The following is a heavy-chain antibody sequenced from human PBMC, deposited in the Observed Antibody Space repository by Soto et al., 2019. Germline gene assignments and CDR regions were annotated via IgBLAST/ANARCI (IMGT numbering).Heavy chain of an antibody. CDR1: GCTYSSYG. CDR2: ISYDLRNK. V-gene: IGHV3-30*18. D-gene: IGHD1-26*01. J-gene: IGHJ4*02. CDR3: AKGRXSYPAYYFGY. Sequence: PGGSLRLSCTASGCTYSSYGMHWVRQAPGHGLEWVAVISYDLRNKNYVDSEKGRFTNSRHNSKHTLYLQLTSLSAEVTAVYYSAKGRXSYPAYYFGYWGQGTLVTVSS.